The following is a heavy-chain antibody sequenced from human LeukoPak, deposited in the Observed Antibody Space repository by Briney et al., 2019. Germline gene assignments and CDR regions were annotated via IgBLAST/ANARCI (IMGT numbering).Heavy chain of an antibody. CDR3: ARGQFDAFDI. D-gene: IGHD6-19*01. CDR2: IYYSGST. Sequence: SETLSLTCTVSGGSISSSRYHWGWIRQPPGKGLEWIGSIYYSGSTYYNPSLKSRVTISVDTSKNQFSLKLSSVTAADTAVYYCARGQFDAFDIWGQGTMVTVSS. CDR1: GGSISSSRYH. J-gene: IGHJ3*02. V-gene: IGHV4-39*07.